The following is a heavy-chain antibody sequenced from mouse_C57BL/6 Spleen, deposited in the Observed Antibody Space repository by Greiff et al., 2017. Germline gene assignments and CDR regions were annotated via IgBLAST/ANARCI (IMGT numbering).Heavy chain of an antibody. Sequence: QVQLKQPGAELVKPGASVKLSCKASGYTFTSYWMQWVKQRPGQGLEWIGEIDPSDSYTNYNQKFKGKATLTVDTSSSTAYMQLSSLTSEDSAVYYCARGSYGSSYGWYFDVWGTGTTVTVSS. CDR1: GYTFTSYW. V-gene: IGHV1-50*01. J-gene: IGHJ1*03. CDR2: IDPSDSYT. D-gene: IGHD1-1*01. CDR3: ARGSYGSSYGWYFDV.